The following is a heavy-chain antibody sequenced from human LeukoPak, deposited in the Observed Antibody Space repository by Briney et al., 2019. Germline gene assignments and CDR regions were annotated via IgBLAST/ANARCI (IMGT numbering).Heavy chain of an antibody. D-gene: IGHD5-12*01. V-gene: IGHV4-30-2*01. J-gene: IGHJ4*02. Sequence: PSETLSLTCTVSGGSISSGDYYWSWIRQPPGKGLEWIGYIYHSGSTYYNPSLKSRVTISVDRSKNQFSLKLSSVTAADTAVYYCARSRDTWIFDYWGQGTLVTVSS. CDR1: GGSISSGDYY. CDR3: ARSRDTWIFDY. CDR2: IYHSGST.